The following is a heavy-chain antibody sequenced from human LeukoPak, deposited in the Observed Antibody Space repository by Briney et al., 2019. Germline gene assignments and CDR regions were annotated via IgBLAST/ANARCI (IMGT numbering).Heavy chain of an antibody. Sequence: GGSLRLSCAASGFTFDDYAMHWVRQAPGKGLEWVSGISWNSGSIGYADSVKGRFTISRDNAKNSLYLQMNSLRAEDTALYYCAKDKEWFGELFSHMDVWGQGTTVTVSS. CDR1: GFTFDDYA. D-gene: IGHD3-10*01. CDR3: AKDKEWFGELFSHMDV. CDR2: ISWNSGSI. V-gene: IGHV3-9*01. J-gene: IGHJ6*02.